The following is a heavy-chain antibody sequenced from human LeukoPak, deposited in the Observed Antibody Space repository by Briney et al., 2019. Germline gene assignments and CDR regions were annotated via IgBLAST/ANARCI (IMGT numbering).Heavy chain of an antibody. CDR2: ISYDGSHI. J-gene: IGHJ4*02. Sequence: GGSLRLSCAASGFTFSSYAMHWVRQAPGKGLEWEAVISYDGSHIYYADSVKGRFTIPRDNSKNTLYLQMNSLRAEDTAVYYCASNYYDTSGCDYWGQGTLVTVSS. CDR3: ASNYYDTSGCDY. CDR1: GFTFSSYA. D-gene: IGHD3-22*01. V-gene: IGHV3-30*04.